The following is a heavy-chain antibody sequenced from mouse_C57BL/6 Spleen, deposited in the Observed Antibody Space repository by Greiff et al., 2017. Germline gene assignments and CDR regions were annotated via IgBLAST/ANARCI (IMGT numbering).Heavy chain of an antibody. J-gene: IGHJ4*01. D-gene: IGHD1-1*01. Sequence: VQLVESGPGLVAPSQSLSITCTVSGFSLTSYGVHWVRQPPGKGLEWLVVIWSDGSTTYNSAPKSRLSISKDNSKSQVFLNMNSLQTDDTAMYYCAKYGSSEVYAMDYWGQGTSVTVSS. CDR3: AKYGSSEVYAMDY. CDR2: IWSDGST. V-gene: IGHV2-6*03. CDR1: GFSLTSYG.